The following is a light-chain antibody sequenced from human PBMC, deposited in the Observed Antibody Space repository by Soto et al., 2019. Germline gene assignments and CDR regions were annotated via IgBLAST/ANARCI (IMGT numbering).Light chain of an antibody. CDR2: DVS. J-gene: IGKJ4*01. V-gene: IGKV1-5*01. Sequence: DIQMTQSPSTLSASVGDRVTITCRASQTISTWLAWYQHKPGRHPKLLIFDVSTLGSGVPSRFRGSGSGTEFTLTITNVQPDDFATYFCQQSNSSPPTFGGGTKVEIK. CDR3: QQSNSSPPT. CDR1: QTISTW.